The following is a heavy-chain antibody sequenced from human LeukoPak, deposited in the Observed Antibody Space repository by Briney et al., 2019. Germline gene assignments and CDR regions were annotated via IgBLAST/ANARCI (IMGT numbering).Heavy chain of an antibody. CDR1: GGSISSSSYY. J-gene: IGHJ4*02. Sequence: PSETLSLTCTVSGGSISSSSYYWSWIRQPSGKGLEWTGEINHSGSTNYNPSLKSRVTISVDTSKNHFSLNPRSVTAADTAVYYCARRSYNSPFRYWGQGTPVTVSS. V-gene: IGHV4-39*02. D-gene: IGHD5-24*01. CDR3: ARRSYNSPFRY. CDR2: INHSGST.